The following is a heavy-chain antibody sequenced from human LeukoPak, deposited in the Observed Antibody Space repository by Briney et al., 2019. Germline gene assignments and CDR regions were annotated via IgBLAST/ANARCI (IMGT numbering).Heavy chain of an antibody. CDR1: GYAFTSYG. Sequence: EASVKVSCKASGYAFTSYGISWVRQSPGQGLEWMGWISAYNGNTNYAQKLQGRVTMTTDTSTSTAYMELRSLRSDDTAVYYCARDESRYSYGYMDVWGKGTTVTVSS. CDR3: ARDESRYSYGYMDV. D-gene: IGHD5-18*01. J-gene: IGHJ6*03. V-gene: IGHV1-18*01. CDR2: ISAYNGNT.